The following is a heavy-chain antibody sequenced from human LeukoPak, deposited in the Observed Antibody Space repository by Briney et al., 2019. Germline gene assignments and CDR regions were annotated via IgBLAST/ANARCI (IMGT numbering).Heavy chain of an antibody. Sequence: ASVKVSCKASGYTFTSHAMHWVRQAPGQRLEWMGWINAGNGNTKYSQKFQGRVTITRDTSASTAYMELSSLRSEDTAVYYCAREGYYYDSSGYYYGWFDPWGQGTLVTVSS. CDR3: AREGYYYDSSGYYYGWFDP. J-gene: IGHJ5*02. CDR2: INAGNGNT. CDR1: GYTFTSHA. D-gene: IGHD3-22*01. V-gene: IGHV1-3*01.